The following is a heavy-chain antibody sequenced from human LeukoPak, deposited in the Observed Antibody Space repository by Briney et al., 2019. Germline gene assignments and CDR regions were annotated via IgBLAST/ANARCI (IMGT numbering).Heavy chain of an antibody. D-gene: IGHD1-26*01. CDR1: GFTFSGFG. CDR2: ITFDGNNK. Sequence: GGSLRLSCAASGFTFSGFGMHWVRQAPGKGLEWVGVITFDGNNKYFADSVRGRFTISRDNSKKTLYLQMNSLTIADTAVYHCARASGSYSNYDYWGQGTLVTVSS. V-gene: IGHV3-30*19. CDR3: ARASGSYSNYDY. J-gene: IGHJ4*02.